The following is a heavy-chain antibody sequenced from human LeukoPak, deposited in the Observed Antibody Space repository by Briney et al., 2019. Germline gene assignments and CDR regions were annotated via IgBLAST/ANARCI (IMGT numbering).Heavy chain of an antibody. CDR1: GFTFSAHS. CDR2: ISSRSSYI. CDR3: VRRAVSGEEALDFDY. D-gene: IGHD6-19*01. Sequence: GGSLRLSCAASGFTFSAHSMNWVRQAPGKGLEWVASISSRSSYIYYGGSVKGRFTVSRDNARNSVYLQMNSLRVEDTAVYYCVRRAVSGEEALDFDYRGQGTLVTVSS. J-gene: IGHJ4*02. V-gene: IGHV3-21*01.